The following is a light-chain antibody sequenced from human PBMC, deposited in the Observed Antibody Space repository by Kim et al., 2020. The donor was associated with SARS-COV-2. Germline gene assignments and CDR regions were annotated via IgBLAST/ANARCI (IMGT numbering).Light chain of an antibody. Sequence: ELTQPPSASGNLGQRVTISCSGSISNIGSHSVYWYQQFPGTAPKLLIYRNDQRPSGVPDRFSGSKSGTSASLAISGLRSADEADYYCAARDDTLSGLLFGGGTKVTVL. J-gene: IGLJ1*01. V-gene: IGLV1-47*01. CDR2: RND. CDR3: AARDDTLSGLL. CDR1: ISNIGSHS.